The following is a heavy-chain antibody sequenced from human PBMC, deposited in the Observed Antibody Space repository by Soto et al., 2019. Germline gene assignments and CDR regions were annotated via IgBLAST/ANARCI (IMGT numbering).Heavy chain of an antibody. D-gene: IGHD3-3*01. CDR1: GFTFRNYW. CDR2: INGDGRSA. J-gene: IGHJ6*02. V-gene: IGHV3-74*01. Sequence: EEHLVESGGDLVQPGGSLTLSCAVSGFTFRNYWMHWVRQAPGEGLAWVSQINGDGRSATYADSVRGRFTISRDNAKNTLYLQMNTLSAEDTAVYYCIRGSVLYGLDVWGQGTSVTVSS. CDR3: IRGSVLYGLDV.